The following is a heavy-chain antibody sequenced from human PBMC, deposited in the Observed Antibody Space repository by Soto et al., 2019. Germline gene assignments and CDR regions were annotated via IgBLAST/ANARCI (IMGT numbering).Heavy chain of an antibody. CDR1: GFSFRNYG. V-gene: IGHV3-23*01. CDR2: IGGGGDLI. Sequence: EAQLLQSGGGLGQPGGSLRLSCVASGFSFRNYGMNWVRQAPGKGLECVAGIGGGGDLINYADSVKGRFTISRDNSKNTLYLQMNSLRAEDTAVYYCAKSLKSSGWYYFDYWGQGTLVTVSS. D-gene: IGHD6-19*01. J-gene: IGHJ4*02. CDR3: AKSLKSSGWYYFDY.